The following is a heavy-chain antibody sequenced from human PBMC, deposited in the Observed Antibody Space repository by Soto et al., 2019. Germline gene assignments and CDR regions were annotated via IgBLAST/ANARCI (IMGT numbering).Heavy chain of an antibody. CDR1: RISLGSNGSG. CDR2: IYWDDDK. V-gene: IGHV2-5*02. Sequence: TQTFTLTFGFCRISLGSNGSGVGWIREPTVNAQECLAVIYWDDDKRYSASLRRRLTITKDTFKNQVVITMTKMDPVDTATYYCAHRRFHSVDWERGIFDYWGQGTPVTVSS. J-gene: IGHJ4*02. CDR3: AHRRFHSVDWERGIFDY. D-gene: IGHD2-21*01.